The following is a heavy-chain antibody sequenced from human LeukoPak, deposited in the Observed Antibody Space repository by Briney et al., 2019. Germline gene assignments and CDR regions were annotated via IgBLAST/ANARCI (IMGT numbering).Heavy chain of an antibody. V-gene: IGHV3-48*01. J-gene: IGHJ4*02. CDR3: AKGASRPQIGYCTNGVCQNFDY. CDR2: ISSSGSTI. D-gene: IGHD2-8*01. Sequence: GGSLRLSCAASGFTFSSYWMHWVRQAPGKGLEWVSYISSSGSTIYYADSVKGRFTISRDSSKNTLYLQMNSLRAEDTAVYYCAKGASRPQIGYCTNGVCQNFDYWGQGTLVTVSS. CDR1: GFTFSSYW.